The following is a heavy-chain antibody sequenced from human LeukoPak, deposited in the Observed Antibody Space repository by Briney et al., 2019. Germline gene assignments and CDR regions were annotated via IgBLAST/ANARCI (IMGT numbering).Heavy chain of an antibody. D-gene: IGHD5-18*01. J-gene: IGHJ4*02. CDR1: GGSISSSSYY. CDR2: FYYSGST. V-gene: IGHV4-39*07. Sequence: PSETLSLTCTVSGGSISSSSYYWGWIRQPPGKGLEWIGRFYYSGSTNYNPSLKSRVTISVDTSKNQFSLKLSSVTAADTAVYYCARASDVDTAMAPDYWGQGTLVTVSS. CDR3: ARASDVDTAMAPDY.